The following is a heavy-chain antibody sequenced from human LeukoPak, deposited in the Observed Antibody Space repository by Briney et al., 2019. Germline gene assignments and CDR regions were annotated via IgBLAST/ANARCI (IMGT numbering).Heavy chain of an antibody. Sequence: ASVKVSCKASGGTFNSYAISWVRQAPGQGLEWMGGIITIFGTANYAQKFQGRVTITADESTSTAYMELSSLRSEDTAVYYCARGSRRLSSLPGDSFDYWGQGTLVTVSS. CDR3: ARGSRRLSSLPGDSFDY. CDR1: GGTFNSYA. D-gene: IGHD2-2*01. CDR2: IITIFGTA. J-gene: IGHJ4*02. V-gene: IGHV1-69*13.